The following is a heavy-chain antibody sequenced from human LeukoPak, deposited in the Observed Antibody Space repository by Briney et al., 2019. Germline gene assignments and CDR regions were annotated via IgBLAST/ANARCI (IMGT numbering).Heavy chain of an antibody. V-gene: IGHV3-30*18. D-gene: IGHD3-10*01. J-gene: IGHJ4*02. CDR1: GFTLSSYG. Sequence: GGSLRLSCAASGFTLSSYGMHWVSQAPGKGLEWVAVISYDGSNKYYADSVKGRFTISRDNSKNTLYLQMNSLRAEDTAVYYCAKGSGGVLWFGELTPGFDYWGQGALVTVSS. CDR2: ISYDGSNK. CDR3: AKGSGGVLWFGELTPGFDY.